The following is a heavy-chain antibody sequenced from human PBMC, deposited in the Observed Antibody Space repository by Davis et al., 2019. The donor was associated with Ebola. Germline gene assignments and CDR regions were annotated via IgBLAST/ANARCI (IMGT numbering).Heavy chain of an antibody. CDR3: AKVHPPTTVTTGWFDP. CDR2: ISVRSIT. V-gene: IGHV3-23*01. CDR1: GFIFSSYA. Sequence: GGSLKISCAASGFIFSSYAMSWVRQAPRKGLEWVSSISVRSITYHADSVKGRFTISRDNSKNTLYLQMNSLRAEDTAVYYCAKVHPPTTVTTGWFDPWGQGTLVTVSS. D-gene: IGHD4-17*01. J-gene: IGHJ5*02.